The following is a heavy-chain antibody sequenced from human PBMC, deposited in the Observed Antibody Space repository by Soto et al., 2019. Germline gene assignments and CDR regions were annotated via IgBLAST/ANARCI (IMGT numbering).Heavy chain of an antibody. CDR1: GYTFTSYG. V-gene: IGHV1-18*01. CDR2: ISAYNGNT. J-gene: IGHJ6*02. D-gene: IGHD5-12*01. Sequence: ASVKFSCKASGYTFTSYGISWVRQAPGQGLEWMGWISAYNGNTNYAQKLQGRVTMTTDTSTSTAYMELRSLRSDDTAVYYCARTQAGLPPRAGMDVWGQGTTVTVSS. CDR3: ARTQAGLPPRAGMDV.